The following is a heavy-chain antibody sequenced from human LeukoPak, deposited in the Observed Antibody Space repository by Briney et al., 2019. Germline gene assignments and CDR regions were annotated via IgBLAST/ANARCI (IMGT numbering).Heavy chain of an antibody. V-gene: IGHV1-18*01. J-gene: IGHJ4*02. D-gene: IGHD6-6*01. CDR2: ISTYNGNT. CDR1: GYTFTSYS. CDR3: AKDRWRDGSSSFDN. Sequence: GASVKVSCKASGYTFTSYSLNWVRRAPGQGLEWMGWISTYNGNTNYAEKLQGRVTMTTDTSTSTAYMELRNLRSDDTAVYYCAKDRWRDGSSSFDNWGQGTLVTVSS.